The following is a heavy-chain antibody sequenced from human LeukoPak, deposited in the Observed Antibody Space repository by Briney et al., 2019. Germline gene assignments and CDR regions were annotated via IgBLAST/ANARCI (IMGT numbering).Heavy chain of an antibody. CDR3: ARTGSNYGDWFDP. D-gene: IGHD4-11*01. Sequence: SETLSLTCTVSGGSISSGGYYWSWIRQHPGKGLEWLGYIYYSGSTYYNPSLKSRVTISVDTSKNQFSLKLSSVTAADTAVYYCARTGSNYGDWFDPWGQGTLVTVSS. J-gene: IGHJ5*02. CDR1: GGSISSGGYY. CDR2: IYYSGST. V-gene: IGHV4-31*03.